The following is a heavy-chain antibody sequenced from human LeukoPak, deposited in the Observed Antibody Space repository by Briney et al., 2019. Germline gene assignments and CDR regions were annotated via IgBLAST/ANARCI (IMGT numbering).Heavy chain of an antibody. J-gene: IGHJ4*02. D-gene: IGHD3-9*01. CDR3: ASGYYDILTGYYSPLFGVY. CDR1: GFSFTRFY. CDR2: IKEDGGAT. Sequence: GGSLTLSCEASGFSFTRFYMDWVRQAPGQGLEWVASIKEDGGATYYADSVKGRFTISRDNAKNSLYLQMNSLRAEDTAVYYCASGYYDILTGYYSPLFGVYWGQGTLVTVSS. V-gene: IGHV3-7*01.